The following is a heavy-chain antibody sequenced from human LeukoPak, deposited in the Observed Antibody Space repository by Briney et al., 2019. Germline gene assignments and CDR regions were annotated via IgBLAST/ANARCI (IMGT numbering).Heavy chain of an antibody. CDR3: AREISSAPDTEYAFDI. Sequence: GGSLRLSCAASGFTVSSNYMSWVRQAPGKGLEWVSVIYSGGSTYYADSVKGRFTISRDNSKNTLYLQMNSLRAEDTAVCYCAREISSAPDTEYAFDIWGQGTMVTVSS. D-gene: IGHD2-2*02. J-gene: IGHJ3*02. V-gene: IGHV3-53*01. CDR2: IYSGGST. CDR1: GFTVSSNY.